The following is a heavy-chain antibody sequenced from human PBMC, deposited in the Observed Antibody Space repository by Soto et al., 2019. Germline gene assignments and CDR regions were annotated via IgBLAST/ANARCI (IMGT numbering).Heavy chain of an antibody. CDR3: AIRFIAARAGPGGAFDI. J-gene: IGHJ3*02. D-gene: IGHD6-6*01. V-gene: IGHV3-48*02. CDR1: GFTFSSYS. CDR2: ISSSSSTI. Sequence: EVQLVESGGGLVQPGGSLRLSCAASGFTFSSYSMNWVRQAPGKGLEWVSYISSSSSTIYYADSVKGRFTISRDNAKNXXYLQMNSLRDEDTAVYYCAIRFIAARAGPGGAFDIWGQGTMVTVSS.